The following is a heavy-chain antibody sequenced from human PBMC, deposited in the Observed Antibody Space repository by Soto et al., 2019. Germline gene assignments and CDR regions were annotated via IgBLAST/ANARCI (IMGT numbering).Heavy chain of an antibody. CDR1: GGSFSGYY. CDR3: ARGRGILWFGEFGTQTSNYYYMDV. V-gene: IGHV4-34*01. CDR2: INHSGST. Sequence: SETLSLTCAVYGGSFSGYYWSWIRQPPGKGLEWIGEINHSGSTNYNPSLKSRVTISVDTSRNQFSLKLSSVTAADTAVYYCARGRGILWFGEFGTQTSNYYYMDVWGKGTTVTVSS. J-gene: IGHJ6*03. D-gene: IGHD3-10*01.